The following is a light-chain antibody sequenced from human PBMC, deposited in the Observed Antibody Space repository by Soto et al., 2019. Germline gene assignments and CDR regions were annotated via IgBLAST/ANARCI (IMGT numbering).Light chain of an antibody. V-gene: IGKV3-20*01. CDR3: QEYRSSRT. Sequence: IVLTQSPGTLSLSPGERATLSCRASQSVTSSYLAWYQQKPGQAPRLLIYGASTRATGIPDRFSGGGSGTDFTLTISRLEPEDFAVYYCQEYRSSRTFGQGTKV. CDR1: QSVTSSY. CDR2: GAS. J-gene: IGKJ1*01.